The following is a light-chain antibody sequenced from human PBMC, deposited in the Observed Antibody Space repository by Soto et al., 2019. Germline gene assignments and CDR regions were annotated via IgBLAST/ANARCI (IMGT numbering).Light chain of an antibody. CDR2: EGS. CDR3: CSYAGDRDLI. Sequence: QSVLTQPASVSGSPGQSITISCTGTSSDVGSYNLVSWYQQHPGKAPKLMIYEGSKRPSGVSNRFSGSKSGNTASLTISGLQAEDEADYYCCSYAGDRDLIFGGGTKLTVL. J-gene: IGLJ2*01. V-gene: IGLV2-23*01. CDR1: SSDVGSYNL.